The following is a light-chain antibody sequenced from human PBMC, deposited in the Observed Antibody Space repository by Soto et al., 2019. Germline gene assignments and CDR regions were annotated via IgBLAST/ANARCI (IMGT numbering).Light chain of an antibody. CDR2: AAS. CDR1: QGISSY. J-gene: IGKJ1*01. V-gene: IGKV1-9*01. Sequence: DIPLTQSPSFLSASVGDRVTITCRASQGISSYLAWYQQKPGKAPKLLIYAASTLQSKVPSRFSGRGSGTEFTLTISSLQPDDFATYYFQQLNSYAWTFGQGTKVEIK. CDR3: QQLNSYAWT.